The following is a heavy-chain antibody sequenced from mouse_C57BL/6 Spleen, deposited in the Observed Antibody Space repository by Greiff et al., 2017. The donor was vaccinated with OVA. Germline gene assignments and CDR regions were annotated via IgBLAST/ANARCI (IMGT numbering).Heavy chain of an antibody. J-gene: IGHJ4*01. D-gene: IGHD1-1*01. Sequence: VQLQQSGPELVKPGASVKLSCKASGYAFSSSWMNWVKQRPGKGLEWIGRIYPGDGDTNYNGKFKGKATLTADKSSSTAYMQLSSLTSEDSAVYVCARDKDGVGNAMDYWGQGTSVTVSS. V-gene: IGHV1-82*01. CDR2: IYPGDGDT. CDR3: ARDKDGVGNAMDY. CDR1: GYAFSSSW.